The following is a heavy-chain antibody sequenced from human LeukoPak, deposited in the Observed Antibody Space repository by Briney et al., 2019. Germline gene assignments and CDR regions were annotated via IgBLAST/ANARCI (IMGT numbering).Heavy chain of an antibody. J-gene: IGHJ5*02. CDR2: IWYNGSNK. CDR1: GFTFSSFA. D-gene: IGHD4-17*01. CDR3: SRGGYGDYNNWFDP. V-gene: IGHV3-33*01. Sequence: GRSLRLSCAASGFTFSSFAMHWVRQAPGKGLEWVADIWYNGSNKYYAESVKGRFTISRDNSKNTLYLQMNSLRAEDTAVYYCSRGGYGDYNNWFDPWGQGTLVIVPS.